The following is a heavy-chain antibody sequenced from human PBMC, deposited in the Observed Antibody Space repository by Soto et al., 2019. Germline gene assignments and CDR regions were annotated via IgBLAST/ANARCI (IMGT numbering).Heavy chain of an antibody. D-gene: IGHD6-13*01. J-gene: IGHJ6*02. V-gene: IGHV5-10-1*01. CDR2: IDPSDSYT. CDR3: ATPGIAADGPSLYYYYGMDV. CDR1: GNSCTSYV. Sequence: XESLKGSCQGSGNSCTSYVISWVLQMPGKGLEWMGRIDPSDSYTNYSPSFQGHVTISADKSISTAYLQWSSLKASDTAMYYCATPGIAADGPSLYYYYGMDVWGQGTTVTVSS.